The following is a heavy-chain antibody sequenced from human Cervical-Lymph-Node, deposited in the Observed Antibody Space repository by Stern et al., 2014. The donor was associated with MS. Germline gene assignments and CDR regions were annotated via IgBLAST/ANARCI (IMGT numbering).Heavy chain of an antibody. V-gene: IGHV1-2*02. CDR1: GYTFTDYY. CDR3: ARHYYGLDV. J-gene: IGHJ6*02. CDR2: INPNNGDT. Sequence: VQLVESGAEMKKPGASVKVSRKASGYTFTDYYMHWVRQAPGQGLEWMGWINPNNGDTGSVQKFQGRVTMTRDTSISTAYMELSRLRSDDAAIYYCARHYYGLDVWGQGTTVTVSS.